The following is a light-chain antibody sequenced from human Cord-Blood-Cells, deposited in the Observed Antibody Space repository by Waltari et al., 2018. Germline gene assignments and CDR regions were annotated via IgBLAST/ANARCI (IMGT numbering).Light chain of an antibody. Sequence: EIVLTQSPATLSLSHGERATLSCRASQSVSSYLAWYQQKPGQAPRLLIYDASNRATGIPARFSGSGSGTDFTLTISSLEPEDFAVYYCQQRSNWPRFTFGPGTKVDIK. CDR1: QSVSSY. J-gene: IGKJ3*01. V-gene: IGKV3-11*01. CDR2: DAS. CDR3: QQRSNWPRFT.